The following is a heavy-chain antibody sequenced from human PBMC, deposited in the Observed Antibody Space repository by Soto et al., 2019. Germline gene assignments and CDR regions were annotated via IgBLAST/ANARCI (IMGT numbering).Heavy chain of an antibody. V-gene: IGHV4-61*08. CDR1: GGSISSGDYY. CDR2: IYYSGST. J-gene: IGHJ4*02. D-gene: IGHD4-4*01. Sequence: SETLSLTCTVSGGSISSGDYYWSWIRQPPGKGLEWIGYIYYSGSTNYNPSLKSRVTISVDTSKNQVSLNVSSVTAADSAVYYCRGARPSLQEFDYWGQGTLVTVSS. CDR3: RGARPSLQEFDY.